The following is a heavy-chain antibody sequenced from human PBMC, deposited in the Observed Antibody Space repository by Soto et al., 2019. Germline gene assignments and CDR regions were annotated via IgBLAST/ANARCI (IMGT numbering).Heavy chain of an antibody. Sequence: GGSLRLSCAASGFTFSSYGMHWVRQAPGKGLEWVAVIWYDGSNKYYADSVKGRFTISRDNSKNTLYLQMNSLRAEDTAVYYCAKNERDCSCTDCSYYHYYHLAVWGKGTTVTVSS. V-gene: IGHV3-30*02. CDR1: GFTFSSYG. CDR3: AKNERDCSCTDCSYYHYYHLAV. J-gene: IGHJ6*03. CDR2: IWYDGSNK. D-gene: IGHD2-2*01.